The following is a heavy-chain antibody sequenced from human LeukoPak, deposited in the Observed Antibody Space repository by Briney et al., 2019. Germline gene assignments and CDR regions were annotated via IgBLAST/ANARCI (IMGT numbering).Heavy chain of an antibody. Sequence: PGGSLRLSCAASGFTFSSYAMNWVRQAPGKGLEWVSAISGSGGNTYYADSVKGRFTISRDNSKNTLYLQMNSLRAEDTAVYYCAHTPTWGYYYDSSGPYYWGQGTLVTVSS. D-gene: IGHD3-22*01. CDR3: AHTPTWGYYYDSSGPYY. CDR1: GFTFSSYA. J-gene: IGHJ4*02. CDR2: ISGSGGNT. V-gene: IGHV3-23*01.